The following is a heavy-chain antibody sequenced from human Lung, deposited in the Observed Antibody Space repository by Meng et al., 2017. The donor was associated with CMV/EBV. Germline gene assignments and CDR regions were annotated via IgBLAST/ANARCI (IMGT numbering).Heavy chain of an antibody. Sequence: ASVKVSCKASGYTFSSYGISWVRQAPGQGLEWMGWTSNYNTNTNYGQKVQGRVTMTTDTSTSTAYMELRSLRSDDTAVYYCARILSDYDRTGYQRGPFDIWGQGTMVTVSS. CDR2: TSNYNTNT. V-gene: IGHV1-18*01. D-gene: IGHD3-22*01. CDR1: GYTFSSYG. CDR3: ARILSDYDRTGYQRGPFDI. J-gene: IGHJ3*02.